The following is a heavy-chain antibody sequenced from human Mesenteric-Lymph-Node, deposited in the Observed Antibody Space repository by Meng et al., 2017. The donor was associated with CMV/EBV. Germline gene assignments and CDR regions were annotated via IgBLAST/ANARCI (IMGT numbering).Heavy chain of an antibody. CDR1: GFTFSSYA. D-gene: IGHD3-10*01. CDR2: IKQDGSEK. CDR3: AITMARGIISFYYFGMDV. V-gene: IGHV3-7*01. Sequence: GESLKISCAASGFTFSSYAMTWVRQAPGKGLEWVANIKQDGSEKYYVDSVKGRFTISRDNAKNSLYLQMNSLRAEDTAVYYCAITMARGIISFYYFGMDVWGQGTTVTVSS. J-gene: IGHJ6*02.